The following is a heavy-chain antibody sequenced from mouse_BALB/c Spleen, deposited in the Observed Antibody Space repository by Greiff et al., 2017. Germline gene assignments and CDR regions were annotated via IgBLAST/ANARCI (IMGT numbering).Heavy chain of an antibody. V-gene: IGHV2-9*02. D-gene: IGHD1-1*01. Sequence: VQLQQSGPGLVAPSQSLSITCTVSGFSLTSYGVHWVRQPPGKGLEWLGVIWAGGSTNYNSALMSRLSISKDNSKSQVFLKMNSLQTDDTAMYYCARDRGVGRPYYAMDYWGQGTSVTVSS. J-gene: IGHJ4*01. CDR2: IWAGGST. CDR1: GFSLTSYG. CDR3: ARDRGVGRPYYAMDY.